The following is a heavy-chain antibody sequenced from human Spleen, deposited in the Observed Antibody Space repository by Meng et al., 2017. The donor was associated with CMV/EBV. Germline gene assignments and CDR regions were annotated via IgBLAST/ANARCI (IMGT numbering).Heavy chain of an antibody. CDR3: ARDEYGYCSSTSCPYPYYYYYGMDV. CDR2: ISHSGATR. V-gene: IGHV3-11*01. Sequence: GESLKISCAASGFTFSDYYMSWIRQAPGKGLEWLSYISHSGATRHYADSVKGRFTISRDNAKNSLYLQMNSLRAEDTAVYYCARDEYGYCSSTSCPYPYYYYYGMDVWGQGTTVTVSS. D-gene: IGHD2-2*03. CDR1: GFTFSDYY. J-gene: IGHJ6*02.